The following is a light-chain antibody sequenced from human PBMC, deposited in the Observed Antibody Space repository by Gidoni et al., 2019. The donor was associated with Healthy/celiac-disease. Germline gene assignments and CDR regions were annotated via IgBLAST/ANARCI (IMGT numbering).Light chain of an antibody. CDR3: QQYDNLPRT. CDR2: DAS. V-gene: IGKV1-33*01. Sequence: DIQMTQSPSSLSASVGDRVTITCQASQDISNYLNWYQQKPGKAPKLLIYDASNLETGVPSRFSGSGSGTDFTFTISSLQPGDIATYYCQQYDNLPRTFGQXTKVEIK. CDR1: QDISNY. J-gene: IGKJ1*01.